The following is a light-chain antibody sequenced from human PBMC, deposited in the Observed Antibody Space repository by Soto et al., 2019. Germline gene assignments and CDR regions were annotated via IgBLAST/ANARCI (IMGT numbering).Light chain of an antibody. CDR3: QQYNTWPPLT. CDR1: KYIGND. J-gene: IGKJ4*01. V-gene: IGKV3-15*01. CDR2: GAS. Sequence: EIVMTQSPATLSVSPGERATLSCRASKYIGNDLAWYQQQPGQPPRLLVYGASTRATGIPARFSGSMSGTEFILTISSLQSEDVAVYYCQQYNTWPPLTFGGGTKVEI.